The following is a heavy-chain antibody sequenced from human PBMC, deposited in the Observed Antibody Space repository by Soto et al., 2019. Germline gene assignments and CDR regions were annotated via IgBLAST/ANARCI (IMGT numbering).Heavy chain of an antibody. CDR3: ARGREYSFGYNWFDP. D-gene: IGHD4-4*01. CDR1: GYPFTSYH. CDR2: INPTEGRT. V-gene: IGHV1-46*01. Sequence: QVQLVQSGAEVRKPGASVKLSCQTSGYPFTSYHMHWVRQAPGQGLEWLGVINPTEGRTRFSQKFQDRVTMTRATSTSTVHMELSSLRSDDTAKYFCARGREYSFGYNWFDPWCPGTLVTVSS. J-gene: IGHJ5*02.